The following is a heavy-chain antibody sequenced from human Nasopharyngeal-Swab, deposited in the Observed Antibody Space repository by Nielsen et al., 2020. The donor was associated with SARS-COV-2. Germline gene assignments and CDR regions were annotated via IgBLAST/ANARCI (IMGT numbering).Heavy chain of an antibody. CDR3: ARGNYYYDSSGRSVDY. CDR2: IYYSGST. CDR1: GGSISSYY. V-gene: IGHV4-59*08. D-gene: IGHD3-22*01. Sequence: SETLSLTCTVSGGSISSYYWSWIRQPPGKGLEWIGYIYYSGSTNYNPSLKSRVTTSVDTSKNQFSLKLSSVTAADTAVYYCARGNYYYDSSGRSVDYWGQGTLVTVSS. J-gene: IGHJ4*02.